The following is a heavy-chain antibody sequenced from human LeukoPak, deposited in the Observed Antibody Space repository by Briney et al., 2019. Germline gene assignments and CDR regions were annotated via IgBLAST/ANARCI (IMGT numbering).Heavy chain of an antibody. V-gene: IGHV3-21*01. CDR3: ARDVGYRRAGSCYSSG. D-gene: IGHD2-15*01. J-gene: IGHJ4*02. CDR1: GFTFSIYT. Sequence: GGSLRLSCAASGFTFSIYTMNWVRQAPGKGPEWVSSISSTSTDIYYADSVKGRFTISRDNAENSLYLQMNSLRAEDTAVYYCARDVGYRRAGSCYSSGWGQGTLVTVSS. CDR2: ISSTSTDI.